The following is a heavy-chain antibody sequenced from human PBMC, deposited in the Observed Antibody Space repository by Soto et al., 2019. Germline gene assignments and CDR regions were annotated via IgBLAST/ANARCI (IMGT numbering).Heavy chain of an antibody. CDR2: VRDKANGYTT. CDR3: VRNLASGGTYYIDY. Sequence: EVQLVESGGGLVEPGGSLRLSCAASGFIFSDHSMDWVRQAPGKGLEWIGRVRDKANGYTTEYAASVRGRFTVSRDASKNSLDLQMNSLQIEDTAMYYCVRNLASGGTYYIDYWGQGTLVTVSS. J-gene: IGHJ4*02. D-gene: IGHD1-26*01. CDR1: GFIFSDHS. V-gene: IGHV3-72*01.